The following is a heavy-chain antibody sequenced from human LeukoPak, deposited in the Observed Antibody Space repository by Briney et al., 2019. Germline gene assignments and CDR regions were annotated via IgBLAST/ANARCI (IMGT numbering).Heavy chain of an antibody. CDR2: VYPSGYT. J-gene: IGHJ4*02. Sequence: SETLSLTCTVSGASISSYYWGWIRQPPTKELEWIGYVYPSGYTNDNPSLRSRVTISLDTSKNQFSLGLTSVTAADTAVYYCARAVSAHSDTMYYFDYWGQGTLVTVSS. V-gene: IGHV4-59*01. CDR3: ARAVSAHSDTMYYFDY. D-gene: IGHD2-21*02. CDR1: GASISSYY.